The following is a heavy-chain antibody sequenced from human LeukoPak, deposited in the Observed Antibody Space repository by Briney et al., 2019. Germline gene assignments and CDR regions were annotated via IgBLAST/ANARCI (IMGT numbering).Heavy chain of an antibody. CDR2: IKKDGGER. V-gene: IGHV3-7*03. CDR3: ARDKLNGDSRFDF. CDR1: GFTFSDYW. J-gene: IGHJ4*02. Sequence: GGSLRLSCAASGFTFSDYWMSWVRQAPGKGLEWVANIKKDGGERYYVDSVKGRFTISRDNAKSSLYLQMNSLRGEDTAVYYCARDKLNGDSRFDFWGQGTLVTVSS. D-gene: IGHD4-17*01.